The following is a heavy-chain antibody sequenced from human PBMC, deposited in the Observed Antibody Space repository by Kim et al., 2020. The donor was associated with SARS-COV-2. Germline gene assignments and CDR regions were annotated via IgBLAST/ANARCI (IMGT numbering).Heavy chain of an antibody. D-gene: IGHD3-10*01. Sequence: TGNPTYAQGFTGRFVFSLDTSVSTAYLQISSLKAEDTAVYYCARSGAFDIWGQGTMVTVSS. J-gene: IGHJ3*02. CDR2: TGNP. V-gene: IGHV7-4-1*02. CDR3: ARSGAFDI.